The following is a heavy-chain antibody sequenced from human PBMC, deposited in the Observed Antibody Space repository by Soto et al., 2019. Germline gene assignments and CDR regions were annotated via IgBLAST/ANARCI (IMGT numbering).Heavy chain of an antibody. Sequence: SETLSLTCTVSGGSISSGGYYWSWIRQHPGKGLEWIGYIYYSGSTYYNPSLKSRVTISVDTSKNQFSLKLSSVTAADTAVYYCARVLEWSYYFDYWGQGTLVTVSS. CDR3: ARVLEWSYYFDY. CDR1: GGSISSGGYY. J-gene: IGHJ4*02. CDR2: IYYSGST. V-gene: IGHV4-30-4*08. D-gene: IGHD3-3*01.